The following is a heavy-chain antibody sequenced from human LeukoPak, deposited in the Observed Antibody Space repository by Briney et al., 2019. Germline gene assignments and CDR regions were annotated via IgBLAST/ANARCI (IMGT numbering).Heavy chain of an antibody. D-gene: IGHD4-11*01. J-gene: IGHJ4*02. Sequence: SETLSLTCTVSGGSISSSSYYWGWVRQPPGKGLGWIGSIYYSGSTYYNPSLKSRVTISVDTSKNQFSLKLSSVTAADTAVYYCASINPTIDYSLDYWGQGTLVTVSS. CDR2: IYYSGST. CDR1: GGSISSSSYY. V-gene: IGHV4-39*01. CDR3: ASINPTIDYSLDY.